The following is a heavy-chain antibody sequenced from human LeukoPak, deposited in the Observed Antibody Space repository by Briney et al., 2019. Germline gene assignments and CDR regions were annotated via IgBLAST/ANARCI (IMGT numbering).Heavy chain of an antibody. Sequence: PGGPLRLSCVASGFSYSNLAMGWVREAPGKGLEWVSVFSYSGGTRYYADSVKGRFTISRDNSRNTLYLRMNSLRVEDTAVYYCAKDARRSSGWYFFDHWGQGTLVTVSS. CDR2: FSYSGGTR. D-gene: IGHD6-19*01. CDR1: GFSYSNLA. CDR3: AKDARRSSGWYFFDH. V-gene: IGHV3-23*01. J-gene: IGHJ4*02.